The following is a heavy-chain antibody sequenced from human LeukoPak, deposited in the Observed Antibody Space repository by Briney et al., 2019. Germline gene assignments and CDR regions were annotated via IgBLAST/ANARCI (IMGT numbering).Heavy chain of an antibody. J-gene: IGHJ5*01. CDR3: ARGWFDS. CDR1: GFTFSSYW. V-gene: IGHV3-74*01. CDR2: ISRDGSST. Sequence: GGSLRLSCAASGFTFSSYWMHWVRQAPGKGLVWVSRISRDGSSTNYADSVKGRFTISRDNAKNSLYLQMNSLRAEDTGVYYCARGWFDSWGQGTLVTVSS.